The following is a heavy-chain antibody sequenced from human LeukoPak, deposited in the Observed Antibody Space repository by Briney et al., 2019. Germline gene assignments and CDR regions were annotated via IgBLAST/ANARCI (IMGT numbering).Heavy chain of an antibody. J-gene: IGHJ3*02. CDR2: ISGSGGST. D-gene: IGHD5-18*01. Sequence: PGGSLRLSCAASGFTFSSYGMSWVRQAPGKGLEWVSAISGSGGSTYYADSVKGRFTISRDNSKNMLYLQMNSLRAEDTAVYYCAKDRGIQLWFAFDIWGQGTMVTVSS. CDR3: AKDRGIQLWFAFDI. CDR1: GFTFSSYG. V-gene: IGHV3-23*01.